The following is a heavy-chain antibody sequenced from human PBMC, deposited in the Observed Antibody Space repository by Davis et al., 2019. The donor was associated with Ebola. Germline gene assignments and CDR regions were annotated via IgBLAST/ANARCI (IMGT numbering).Heavy chain of an antibody. J-gene: IGHJ3*02. D-gene: IGHD6-25*01. CDR2: IWYDGSNK. CDR3: ARVEGTATGAFDI. V-gene: IGHV3-33*01. Sequence: SLKISCAASGFSFSDYGMHWVRQAPGKGLEWVAVIWYDGSNKYSADSVKGRFTISRDNSKNTLFLQMNSLRAEDTAMYFCARVEGTATGAFDIWGQGEMVTVSS. CDR1: GFSFSDYG.